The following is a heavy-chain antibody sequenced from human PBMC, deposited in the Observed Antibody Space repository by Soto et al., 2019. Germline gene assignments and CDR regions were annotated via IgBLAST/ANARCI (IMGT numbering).Heavy chain of an antibody. Sequence: LRLSCAASGFTFDDYAMHWVRQAPGKGLEWVSGISWNSGSIGYADSVKGRFTISRDNAKNTLYLQMNSLRAEDTAVYYCARDLLVGATTGFFYYWGQGTLVTVSS. CDR3: ARDLLVGATTGFFYY. J-gene: IGHJ4*02. V-gene: IGHV3-9*01. CDR1: GFTFDDYA. D-gene: IGHD1-26*01. CDR2: ISWNSGSI.